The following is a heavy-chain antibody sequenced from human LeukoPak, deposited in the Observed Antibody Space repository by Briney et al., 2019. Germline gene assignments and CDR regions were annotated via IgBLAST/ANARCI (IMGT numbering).Heavy chain of an antibody. J-gene: IGHJ5*02. Sequence: PSETLSLTCTVSGVSISRYYWSWIRQPAGKGLEWIGRIYSSGSTTYNPSLTSRVTMSIDTSKSQSSLKLSFVTAADTAVYYCARDSGTTGEVKFDPWGQGTLVTVSS. D-gene: IGHD3-10*01. CDR3: ARDSGTTGEVKFDP. CDR2: IYSSGST. V-gene: IGHV4-4*07. CDR1: GVSISRYY.